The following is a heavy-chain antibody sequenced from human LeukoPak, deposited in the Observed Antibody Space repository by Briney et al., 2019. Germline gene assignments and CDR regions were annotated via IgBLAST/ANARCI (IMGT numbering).Heavy chain of an antibody. CDR2: IYHSGST. CDR1: GYAISSGYY. Sequence: PSETLSLTCVVSGYAISSGYYWGWIRHPPGKGLEWIGNIYHSGSTYYNPSLKSRVTMSVDTSKNQFSLKLSSMTAADTAVYYCARACGNYCHYMDVWGKGTTVTVSS. CDR3: ARACGNYCHYMDV. J-gene: IGHJ6*03. V-gene: IGHV4-38-2*01. D-gene: IGHD5-12*01.